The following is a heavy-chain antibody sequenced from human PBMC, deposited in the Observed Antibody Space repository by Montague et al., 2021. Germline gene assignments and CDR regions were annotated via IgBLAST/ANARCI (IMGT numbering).Heavy chain of an antibody. CDR3: TRDVNWDLFDY. CDR1: GFTFSSYV. J-gene: IGHJ4*02. CDR2: ISHDGTVT. D-gene: IGHD7-27*01. V-gene: IGHV3-74*01. Sequence: SLRLSCAASGFTFSSYVMHWVRQAPGKGLVWVSRISHDGTVTTYADSVKGRFAISRDNPKNTLFLQMNSLRAEDTAVYYCTRDVNWDLFDYWGQGALVTVSS.